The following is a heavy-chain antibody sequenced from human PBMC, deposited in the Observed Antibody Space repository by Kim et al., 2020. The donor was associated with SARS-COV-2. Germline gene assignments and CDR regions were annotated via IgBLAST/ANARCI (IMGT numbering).Heavy chain of an antibody. CDR1: GGSFSGYY. CDR3: ARVKWRKAPGLDY. Sequence: SETLSLTCAVYGGSFSGYYWSWIRQPPGKGLEWIGEINHSGSTNYNPSLKSRVTISVDTSKNQFSLKLSSVTAADTAVYYCARVKWRKAPGLDYWGQGTLVTVSS. J-gene: IGHJ4*02. V-gene: IGHV4-34*01. CDR2: INHSGST. D-gene: IGHD1-26*01.